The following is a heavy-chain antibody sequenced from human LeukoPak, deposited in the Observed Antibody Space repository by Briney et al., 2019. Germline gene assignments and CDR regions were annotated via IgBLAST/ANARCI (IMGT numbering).Heavy chain of an antibody. Sequence: SETLSLTCTVSGDSISSSHYYWGWIRQSPGKGLEWIGSIYSGGETHYNPSLNSRVTIFLDTSKNRFSLNLISVTATDTAVCYCVRDYSNFVQGDWGQGTLVTVSS. CDR2: IYSGGET. CDR1: GDSISSSHYY. V-gene: IGHV4-39*02. CDR3: VRDYSNFVQGD. D-gene: IGHD4-11*01. J-gene: IGHJ4*02.